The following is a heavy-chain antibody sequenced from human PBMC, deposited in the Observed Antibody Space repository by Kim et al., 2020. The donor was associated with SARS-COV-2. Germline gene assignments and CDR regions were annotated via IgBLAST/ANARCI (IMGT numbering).Heavy chain of an antibody. CDR2: IYYSGST. Sequence: SETLSLTCTVSGGSISSYYWSWIRQPPGKGLEWIGYIYYSGSTNYNPSLKSRVTISVDTSKNQFSLKLSSVTAADTAVYYCARSGSFSGKVTRKYYYYGMDVWGQGTTVTISS. CDR3: ARSGSFSGKVTRKYYYYGMDV. J-gene: IGHJ6*02. V-gene: IGHV4-59*13. D-gene: IGHD3-10*01. CDR1: GGSISSYY.